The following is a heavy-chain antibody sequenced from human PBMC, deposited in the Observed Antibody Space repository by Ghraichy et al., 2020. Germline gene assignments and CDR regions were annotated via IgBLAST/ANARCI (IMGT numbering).Heavy chain of an antibody. CDR1: GYTFTSYA. D-gene: IGHD6-19*01. J-gene: IGHJ4*02. CDR2: INAGNGNT. CDR3: ARSGWLERAIDY. V-gene: IGHV1-3*01. Sequence: ASVKVSCKASGYTFTSYAMHWVRQAPGQRLEWMGWINAGNGNTKYSQKFQGRVTITRDTSASTAYMELSSLRSEDTAVYYCARSGWLERAIDYWGQGTLVTVSS.